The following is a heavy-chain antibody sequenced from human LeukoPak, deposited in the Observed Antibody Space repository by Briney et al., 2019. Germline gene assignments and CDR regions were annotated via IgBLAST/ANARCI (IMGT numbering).Heavy chain of an antibody. Sequence: GGTLRLSCAASGFTFSSYGMSWVRQAPGKGLEWVSAISGSGGSTYYADSVKGRFTISRDNAENSLYPQMNSLTAEDTAVYYCARLKLGGTTDNGSPHNWFDPWGQGTLVTVSS. D-gene: IGHD1-1*01. J-gene: IGHJ5*02. CDR3: ARLKLGGTTDNGSPHNWFDP. CDR1: GFTFSSYG. CDR2: ISGSGGST. V-gene: IGHV3-23*01.